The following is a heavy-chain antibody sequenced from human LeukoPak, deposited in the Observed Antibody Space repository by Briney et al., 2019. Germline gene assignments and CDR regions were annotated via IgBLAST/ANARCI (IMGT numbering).Heavy chain of an antibody. CDR1: GGSISSSSYY. Sequence: SETLSLTCTVSGGSISSSSYYWGWIRQPPGKGLEWIGSIYYSGSTYYNPSLKSRVTISVDTSKNQFSLKLSSVTAADTAEYYCARRRRDGYNYLDYWGQGTLVTVSS. V-gene: IGHV4-39*07. CDR2: IYYSGST. CDR3: ARRRRDGYNYLDY. J-gene: IGHJ4*02. D-gene: IGHD5-24*01.